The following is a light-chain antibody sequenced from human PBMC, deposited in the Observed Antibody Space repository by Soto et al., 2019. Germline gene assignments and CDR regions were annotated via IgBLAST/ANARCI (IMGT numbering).Light chain of an antibody. Sequence: EFVLTQSPGTLSLSPGDRATLSCRASQSVSSSYLAWYQQKGGQAPRLLIYGASRRATGTPDRFSGSGSGTDFTLTISRLEPEDFAEYYCQQYGSSYTFGQGTKLEI. J-gene: IGKJ2*01. CDR1: QSVSSSY. CDR2: GAS. V-gene: IGKV3-20*01. CDR3: QQYGSSYT.